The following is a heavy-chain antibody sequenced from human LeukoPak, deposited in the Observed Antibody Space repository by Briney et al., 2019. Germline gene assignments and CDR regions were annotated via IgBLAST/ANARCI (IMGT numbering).Heavy chain of an antibody. CDR2: ISGSGGST. CDR1: GFTVSSSY. J-gene: IGHJ4*02. V-gene: IGHV3-23*01. CDR3: AKGGYSYVPKTPFDY. D-gene: IGHD5-18*01. Sequence: PGGSLRLSCAASGFTVSSSYMSWGRQASGEGLEWVSAISGSGGSTYYADSVKGRFTISRDNSKNTLYLQMSSLRAVDTAVYYCAKGGYSYVPKTPFDYWGQGTLVTVSS.